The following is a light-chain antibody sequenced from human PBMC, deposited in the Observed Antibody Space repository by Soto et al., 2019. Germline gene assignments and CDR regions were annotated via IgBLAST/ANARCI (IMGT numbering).Light chain of an antibody. CDR1: SSNIGAGYD. J-gene: IGLJ1*01. CDR2: GNS. CDR3: QSYDSSLSGCV. V-gene: IGLV1-40*01. Sequence: QSVLTQPPSVSRAPGQRLTISCTGSSSNIGAGYDLHWYQQLPGAAPKLLIYGNSNRPSGVPDRFSGSKSGTSASLTITGLQAEDEADYYCQSYDSSLSGCVFGTGTKVTVL.